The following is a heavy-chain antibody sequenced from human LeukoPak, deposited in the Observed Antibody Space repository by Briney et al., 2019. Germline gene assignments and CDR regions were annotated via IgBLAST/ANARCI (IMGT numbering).Heavy chain of an antibody. J-gene: IGHJ4*02. CDR1: GFSPNTSGVG. CDR3: AHEGFGYPFAS. V-gene: IGHV2-5*02. CDR2: VYWDDDK. Sequence: SGPTLVNPTQTLTLTCTFSGFSPNTSGVGVGWIRQPPGKALDWLALVYWDDDKRYSPSLKSRLTITKDTSKNQVVLTLTNLDPVDTATYYCAHEGFGYPFASWGQGTLVTVSS. D-gene: IGHD5-18*01.